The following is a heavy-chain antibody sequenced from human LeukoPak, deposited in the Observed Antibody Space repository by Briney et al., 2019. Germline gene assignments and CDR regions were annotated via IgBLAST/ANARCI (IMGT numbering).Heavy chain of an antibody. CDR1: GGSISSISYY. CDR2: IYYSGST. Sequence: SDTLSLTCTVSGGSISSISYYWGWIRQPPGKGLEWIGSIYYSGSTYYNPSLKSRVTISVDTSKNQFSLKLSSVTAADTAVYYCARRRRDSSGYYYFDYWGQGTLVTVSS. V-gene: IGHV4-39*01. J-gene: IGHJ4*02. D-gene: IGHD3-22*01. CDR3: ARRRRDSSGYYYFDY.